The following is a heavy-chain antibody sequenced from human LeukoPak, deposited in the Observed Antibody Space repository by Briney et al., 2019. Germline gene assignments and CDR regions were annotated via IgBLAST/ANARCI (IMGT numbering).Heavy chain of an antibody. CDR3: ARDGSEGFDY. J-gene: IGHJ4*02. CDR2: IYYSGST. CDR1: GGSIGSGGYY. V-gene: IGHV4-31*03. Sequence: SETLSLTCTVSGGSIGSGGYYWSWIRQHPGKGLEWIGYIYYSGSTYYNPSLKSRVTISVDTSKNQFSLKLSSVTAADTAVYYCARDGSEGFDYWGQGTLVTVSS. D-gene: IGHD1-14*01.